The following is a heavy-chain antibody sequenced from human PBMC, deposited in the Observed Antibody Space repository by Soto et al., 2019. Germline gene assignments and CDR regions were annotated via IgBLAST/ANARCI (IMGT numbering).Heavy chain of an antibody. CDR2: ISAYNGNT. V-gene: IGHV1-18*01. J-gene: IGHJ5*02. Sequence: ASVKVSCKASGYTFTSYGISWVRQAPGQGLEWMGWISAYNGNTNYAQKLQGRVTMTTDTSTSTAYMELRSLRSDDTAVYYCARQKDYYDFWSGYYWFDPWGQGTLVTVSS. CDR1: GYTFTSYG. D-gene: IGHD3-3*01. CDR3: ARQKDYYDFWSGYYWFDP.